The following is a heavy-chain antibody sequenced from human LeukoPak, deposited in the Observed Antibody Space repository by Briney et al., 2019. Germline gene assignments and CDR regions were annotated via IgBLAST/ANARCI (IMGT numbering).Heavy chain of an antibody. V-gene: IGHV3-53*01. CDR2: IYSGGST. Sequence: PGGSLRLSRAASGFTVSSNYMSWVRQAPGKGLEWVSVIYSGGSTYYADSVKGRFTISRDNSKNTLYLQMNSLRAEDTAVYYCARMFGYGYNWYFDLWGRGTLVTVSS. CDR1: GFTVSSNY. CDR3: ARMFGYGYNWYFDL. J-gene: IGHJ2*01. D-gene: IGHD5-24*01.